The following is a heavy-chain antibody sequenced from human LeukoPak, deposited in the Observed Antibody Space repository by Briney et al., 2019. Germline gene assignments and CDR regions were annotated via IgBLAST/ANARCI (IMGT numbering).Heavy chain of an antibody. J-gene: IGHJ2*01. V-gene: IGHV4-39*07. D-gene: IGHD1-7*01. CDR2: IYSSGNT. Sequence: SETLSLTCTVSGGSISTSSYYWGWVRQPPGKGLEWLGSIYSSGNTNYNPTLTSRVTISVDTSKNQFSLKLSSVTAADTAVYYCARNYNWYLDRWGRGTLVTVSS. CDR3: ARNYNWYLDR. CDR1: GGSISTSSYY.